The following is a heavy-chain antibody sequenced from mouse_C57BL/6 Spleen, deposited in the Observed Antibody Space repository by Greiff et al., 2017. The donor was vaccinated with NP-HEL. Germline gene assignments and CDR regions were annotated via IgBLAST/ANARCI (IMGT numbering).Heavy chain of an antibody. D-gene: IGHD1-1*01. J-gene: IGHJ1*03. CDR1: GYTFTDYN. CDR2: INPNNGGT. CDR3: ARGVTTVVATTRYFDV. Sequence: EVQLQQSGPELVKPGASVKIPCKASGYTFTDYNMDWVKQSHGKSLEWIGDINPNNGGTIYNQKFKGKATLTVDKSSSTAYMELRSLTSEDTAVYYCARGVTTVVATTRYFDVWGTGTTVTVSS. V-gene: IGHV1-18*01.